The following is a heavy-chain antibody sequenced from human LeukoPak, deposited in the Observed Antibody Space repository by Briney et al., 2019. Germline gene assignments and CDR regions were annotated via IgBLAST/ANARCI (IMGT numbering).Heavy chain of an antibody. CDR1: GFTFNNYY. Sequence: PGGSLRLSCAASGFTFNNYYMSWVRQAPGKGLECVSCISSSSSTIYYADSVKGRFTISRDKAKNSLYLQMNALRAEDTAVYYCAREPYGAVDYWGQGTLVTVSS. D-gene: IGHD4-17*01. J-gene: IGHJ4*02. V-gene: IGHV3-48*01. CDR3: AREPYGAVDY. CDR2: ISSSSSTI.